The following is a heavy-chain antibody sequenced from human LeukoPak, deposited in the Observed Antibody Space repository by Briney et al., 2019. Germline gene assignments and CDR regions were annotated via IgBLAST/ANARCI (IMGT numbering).Heavy chain of an antibody. Sequence: SETLSLTCTVSGGSISSSTYSWPWIRQPPGKGLEWIGSIHYDGNTYYKPSLKSRVTISVDTSKIQFSLRLSSATAADMATYYCARHSLNNYGSYYWGQGTLVTVSS. CDR2: IHYDGNT. CDR1: GGSISSSTYS. V-gene: IGHV4-39*01. D-gene: IGHD5-24*01. CDR3: ARHSLNNYGSYY. J-gene: IGHJ4*02.